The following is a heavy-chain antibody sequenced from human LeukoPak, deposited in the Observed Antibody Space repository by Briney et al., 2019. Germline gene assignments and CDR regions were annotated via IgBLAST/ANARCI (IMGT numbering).Heavy chain of an antibody. D-gene: IGHD2-8*01. Sequence: PSETLSLTCTVSGGSISSGSYFWTWIRQPAGKGLEWIGRIYASGSTNYNSSLKSRVTISVDTSKNQFSLNLSSVTAADTAMYYCARAVLATKSEHWFDSWGQGTLVTVSS. V-gene: IGHV4-61*02. CDR3: ARAVLATKSEHWFDS. CDR2: IYASGST. CDR1: GGSISSGSYF. J-gene: IGHJ5*01.